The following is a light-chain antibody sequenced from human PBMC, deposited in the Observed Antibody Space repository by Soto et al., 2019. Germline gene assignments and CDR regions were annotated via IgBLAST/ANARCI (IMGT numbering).Light chain of an antibody. CDR3: CSYAGSGTLV. V-gene: IGLV2-23*01. CDR1: SSDVGGYDY. J-gene: IGLJ2*01. CDR2: EDT. Sequence: QSALTQPASVSGSPGQSITISCTGTSSDVGGYDYVSWYQQHPGKAPKLMIYEDTKRPSGISTRFSGSKSGNAASLTISGLQAEDEADYYCCSYAGSGTLVFGTGTKLTVL.